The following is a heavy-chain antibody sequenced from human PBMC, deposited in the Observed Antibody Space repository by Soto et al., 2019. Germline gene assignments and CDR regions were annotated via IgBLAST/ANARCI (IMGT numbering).Heavy chain of an antibody. CDR3: SRRAPEGFDP. Sequence: QLQLQESGPGLAKPSETLSLNCTVSGASISSSSYFWAWIRRTPGKGLEWIASIDYRGTTYKNPSLKSLVTISLDTSKNHFFLNLGSVTAADTALYYCSRRAPEGFDPWGQGTLVTVSS. CDR1: GASISSSSYF. J-gene: IGHJ5*02. V-gene: IGHV4-39*02. CDR2: IDYRGTT.